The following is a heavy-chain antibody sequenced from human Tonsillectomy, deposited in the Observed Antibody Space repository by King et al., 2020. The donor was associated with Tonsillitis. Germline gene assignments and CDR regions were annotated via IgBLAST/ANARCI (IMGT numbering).Heavy chain of an antibody. V-gene: IGHV4-30-4*01. D-gene: IGHD3-22*01. CDR3: ARDRKGTTSSSVYYRTLDY. J-gene: IGHJ4*02. CDR1: GGSISSGDYY. Sequence: QLQESGPGLVKPSQTLSLTCTVSGGSISSGDYYWSWIRQPPGKGLEWIGYIYYSGSTYSNPSLKRRVTISVDTSKNQFSLKLSSVTAADTAVYYCARDRKGTTSSSVYYRTLDYWGQGTLVTVSS. CDR2: IYYSGST.